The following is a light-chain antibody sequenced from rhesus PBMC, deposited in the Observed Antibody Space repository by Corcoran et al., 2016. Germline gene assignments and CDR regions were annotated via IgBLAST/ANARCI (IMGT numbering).Light chain of an antibody. CDR2: KAS. CDR3: QQYSSRPWT. J-gene: IGKJ1*01. CDR1: QGISSW. Sequence: DIQMTQSPSSLSASVGDTVTITCRASQGISSWLAWYQQKPGKAPKLRINKASSLQSGVPSRISGSGSGTDFTLTISSLQSEDFATYYCQQYSSRPWTFGQGTKVEIK. V-gene: IGKV1-22*01.